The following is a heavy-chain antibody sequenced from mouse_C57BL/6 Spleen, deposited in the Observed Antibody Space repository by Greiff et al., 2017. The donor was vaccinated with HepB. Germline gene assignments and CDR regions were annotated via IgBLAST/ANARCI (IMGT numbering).Heavy chain of an antibody. CDR2: IYPGDGDT. J-gene: IGHJ1*03. Sequence: VKLQESGPELVKPGASVKISCKASGYAFSSSWMNWVKQRPGKGLEWIGRIYPGDGDTNYNGKFKGKATLTADKSSSTAYMQLSSLTSEDSAVYFCAHYYGSSFDVWGTGTTVTVSS. D-gene: IGHD1-1*01. CDR3: AHYYGSSFDV. V-gene: IGHV1-82*01. CDR1: GYAFSSSW.